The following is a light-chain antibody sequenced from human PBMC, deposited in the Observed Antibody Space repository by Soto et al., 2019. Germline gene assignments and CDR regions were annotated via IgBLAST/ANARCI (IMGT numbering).Light chain of an antibody. CDR1: SSDVGAYNY. V-gene: IGLV2-14*01. J-gene: IGLJ1*01. Sequence: QSVLTQPASVSGSPGQSITMSCTGTSSDVGAYNYVSWFRQHPGKAPQLIIYQVSHRPSGISSRFSGSKSGNTASLTISGLQAEDEADYYCSSYTSGITPYVFGTGTKVTVL. CDR3: SSYTSGITPYV. CDR2: QVS.